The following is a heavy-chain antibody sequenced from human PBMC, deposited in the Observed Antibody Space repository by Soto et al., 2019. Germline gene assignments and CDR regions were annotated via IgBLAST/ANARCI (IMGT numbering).Heavy chain of an antibody. CDR2: TSYSGSA. V-gene: IGHV4-61*08. Sequence: PSETLSLTCTVSGGSVSSGGYFWSWVRQPPGKELEWIGYTSYSGSANQNPSLKGRVTMSVDTSNNRFSLRLTSVTASDPAVYYCARSGSAYSHYYFDFWGQGALVTVSS. CDR1: GGSVSSGGYF. D-gene: IGHD3-22*01. CDR3: ARSGSAYSHYYFDF. J-gene: IGHJ4*02.